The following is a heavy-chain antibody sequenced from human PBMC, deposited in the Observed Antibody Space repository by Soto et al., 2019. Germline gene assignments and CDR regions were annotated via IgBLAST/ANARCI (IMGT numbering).Heavy chain of an antibody. D-gene: IGHD2-21*01. V-gene: IGHV3-23*01. Sequence: EVQLLQSGGGLVQPGRSLKLSCAASGFTLSNYAMSWVRQAPGKGLEWVSSLSVNGGTTYYPESVKGRFTISRDKSTNTLYLQMNSLRAEDTAVYYCAKDDFGYWFDPWGQGTLVTVSS. CDR2: LSVNGGTT. CDR1: GFTLSNYA. J-gene: IGHJ5*02. CDR3: AKDDFGYWFDP.